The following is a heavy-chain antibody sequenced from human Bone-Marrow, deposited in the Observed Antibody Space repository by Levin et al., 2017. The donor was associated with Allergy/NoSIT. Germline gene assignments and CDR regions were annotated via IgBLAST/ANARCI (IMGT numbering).Heavy chain of an antibody. V-gene: IGHV4-34*01. Sequence: PSETLSLTCAVYGWPFSDYYWSWIRQPPGKGLEWIGEIKHSGSTNYSPSLKSRVTLSVDTAKSQFLLKLTSVTAADTAISYCARGLPMQDVWGKGTTVTVSS. J-gene: IGHJ6*04. CDR3: ARGLPMQDV. CDR1: GWPFSDYY. CDR2: IKHSGST. D-gene: IGHD2-2*01.